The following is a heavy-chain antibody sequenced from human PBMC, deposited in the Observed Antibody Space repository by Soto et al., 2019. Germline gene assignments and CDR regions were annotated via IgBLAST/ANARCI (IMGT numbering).Heavy chain of an antibody. Sequence: PGGSLRLSCGASGFTFSDYYMSWIRQAPGKGLGWVSYISSSDSYTNYADSVKGRFTISRDNAKNSLYLQMNSLRAEDTALYYCARYIYGYVDYWGQGTLVTVSS. J-gene: IGHJ4*02. CDR2: ISSSDSYT. CDR1: GFTFSDYY. CDR3: ARYIYGYVDY. D-gene: IGHD5-18*01. V-gene: IGHV3-11*06.